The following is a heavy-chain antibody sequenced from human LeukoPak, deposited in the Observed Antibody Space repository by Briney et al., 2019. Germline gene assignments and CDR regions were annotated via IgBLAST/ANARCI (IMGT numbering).Heavy chain of an antibody. Sequence: SETLSLTCTVSGYSISTSYYWGWIRQPPGKGLEWIGSIYHSGNTYYNPSLKSRVTISVDTSKNQFSLKLNSVTAADTAVYYCARPYYDSSGYYHDAFDIWGQGTMVTVSS. V-gene: IGHV4-38-2*02. CDR2: IYHSGNT. J-gene: IGHJ3*02. CDR1: GYSISTSYY. CDR3: ARPYYDSSGYYHDAFDI. D-gene: IGHD3-22*01.